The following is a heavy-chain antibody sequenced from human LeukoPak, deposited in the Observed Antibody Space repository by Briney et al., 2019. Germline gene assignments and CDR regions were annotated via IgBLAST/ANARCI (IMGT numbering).Heavy chain of an antibody. V-gene: IGHV1-2*02. CDR1: GGTFSSYA. D-gene: IGHD6-13*01. Sequence: GASVKVSCKASGGTFSSYAISWVRQAPGQGLEWMGWINPNSGGSKYQGRVTMTRDTSISTAYMELSRLRSDDTAVYYCARDGEGSSWYYYYYYMDVWGKGTTVTVSS. CDR2: INPNSGGS. J-gene: IGHJ6*03. CDR3: ARDGEGSSWYYYYYYMDV.